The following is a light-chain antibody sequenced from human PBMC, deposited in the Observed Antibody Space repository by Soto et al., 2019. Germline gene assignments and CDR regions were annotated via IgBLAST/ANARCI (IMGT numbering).Light chain of an antibody. J-gene: IGKJ4*01. CDR2: GAS. CDR3: QQYGSSPR. V-gene: IGKV3-20*01. Sequence: EIVLTQSPGTLSLSPGERATLSCRASQSVSSNYLAWYQQKPGQAPRLLIYGASSRATGIPDRFSGSGSGTAFSLTIGRQETEDFAVYYCQQYGSSPRFGGGTKVEIK. CDR1: QSVSSNY.